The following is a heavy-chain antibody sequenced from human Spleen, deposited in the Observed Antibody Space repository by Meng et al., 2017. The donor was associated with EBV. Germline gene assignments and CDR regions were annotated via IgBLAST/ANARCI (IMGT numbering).Heavy chain of an antibody. V-gene: IGHV1-8*01. CDR2: INPNSGNT. CDR3: ARYTSGSYNFDY. Sequence: GRLVQSGAEVKKPGASVKVSCKASGYTFTNYDINWVRLATGQGLEWMGWINPNSGNTDYAQNFQGRVTMTTNTSINTAYMELSSMRSGDTAVYYCARYTSGSYNFDYWGQGTLVTVSS. J-gene: IGHJ4*02. CDR1: GYTFTNYD. D-gene: IGHD3-10*01.